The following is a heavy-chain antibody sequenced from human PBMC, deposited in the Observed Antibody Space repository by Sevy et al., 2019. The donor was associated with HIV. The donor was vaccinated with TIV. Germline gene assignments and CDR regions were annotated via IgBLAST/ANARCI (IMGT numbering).Heavy chain of an antibody. V-gene: IGHV3-53*01. D-gene: IGHD3-22*01. J-gene: IGHJ3*02. CDR2: IFSGGGT. Sequence: GESLKISCAASGFTVSSNYMSWVRQAPGKGLEWVSIIFSGGGTYYPDSVQGRFTISRDNSKNMVYLQMNSLRAENTAVFYCARGATFYSDSSGRVLSVLGAFDIWGRGTMVTVSS. CDR1: GFTVSSNY. CDR3: ARGATFYSDSSGRVLSVLGAFDI.